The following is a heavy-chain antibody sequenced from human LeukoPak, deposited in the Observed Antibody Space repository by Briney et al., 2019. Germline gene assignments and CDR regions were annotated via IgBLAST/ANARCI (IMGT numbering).Heavy chain of an antibody. CDR2: IKSDGST. J-gene: IGHJ1*01. V-gene: IGHV3-74*01. D-gene: IGHD3-22*01. CDR3: ARAPSEIGGYYPEYFRH. Sequence: GGSLRLSCAASGFTFSSYWMHWVRQAPGKGLVWVSRIKSDGSTNYADSVKGRFTISRDNAKNTVSLQMNSLMAEDTGVYYCARAPSEIGGYYPEYFRHWGQGALVTDSS. CDR1: GFTFSSYW.